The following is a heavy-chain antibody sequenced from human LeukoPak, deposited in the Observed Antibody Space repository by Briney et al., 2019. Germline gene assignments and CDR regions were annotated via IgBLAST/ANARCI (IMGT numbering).Heavy chain of an antibody. CDR2: IYTSGST. J-gene: IGHJ6*03. D-gene: IGHD6-13*01. CDR3: ARVIAAAGRPYYYMDV. V-gene: IGHV4-61*02. CDR1: GGSISSGSYY. Sequence: SETLSLTCTVSGGSISSGSYYWSWIRQPAGKGLEWIGRIYTSGSTNYNPSLKSRVTMSVDTSKNQFSLKLSSVTAADTAVYYCARVIAAAGRPYYYMDVWGKGTTVTISS.